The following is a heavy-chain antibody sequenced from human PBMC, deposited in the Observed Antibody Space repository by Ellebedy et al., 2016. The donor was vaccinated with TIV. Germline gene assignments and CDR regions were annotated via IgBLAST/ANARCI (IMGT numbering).Heavy chain of an antibody. CDR2: ISAYNGNT. CDR1: GYTFTSYA. CDR3: AREGDSSWFDP. Sequence: ASVKVSCKASGYTFTSYAINWVRQAPGQGLEWMGWISAYNGNTNYAQKLQGRVTTTTDTSTSTAYMELSSLRSEDTAVYYCAREGDSSWFDPWGQGTLVTVSS. V-gene: IGHV1-18*04. D-gene: IGHD3-16*01. J-gene: IGHJ5*02.